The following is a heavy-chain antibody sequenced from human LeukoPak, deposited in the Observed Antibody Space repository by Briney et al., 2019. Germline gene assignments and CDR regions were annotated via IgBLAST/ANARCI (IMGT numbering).Heavy chain of an antibody. V-gene: IGHV5-51*01. CDR2: IYPGDSDT. CDR1: GYSFTTYW. J-gene: IGHJ5*02. Sequence: GESLKISCKGSGYSFTTYWIGWVRQMPGKGLEWMGVIYPGDSDTRYSPSFQGHVTISVDKSISTAYLQWSSLEASDTAMYYCARRYYYVSGSYWFDPWGQGTLVTVSS. CDR3: ARRYYYVSGSYWFDP. D-gene: IGHD3-10*01.